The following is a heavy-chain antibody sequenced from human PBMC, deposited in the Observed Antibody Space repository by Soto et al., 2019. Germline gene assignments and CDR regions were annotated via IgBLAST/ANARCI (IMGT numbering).Heavy chain of an antibody. CDR3: AKGLRRLLRTQYYYGLDV. CDR2: ISGSGGNT. J-gene: IGHJ6*02. D-gene: IGHD3-16*01. CDR1: GFTFSPYA. Sequence: DVQLEESGGGLVQPGGSLRLSCAASGFTFSPYAMTWVRQAPGKGLEWVSSISGSGGNTNYADSVKGRFTVSRDNSKRTLSLQMNSLTEEDTAIYYCAKGLRRLLRTQYYYGLDVWGRGTTVTVSS. V-gene: IGHV3-23*04.